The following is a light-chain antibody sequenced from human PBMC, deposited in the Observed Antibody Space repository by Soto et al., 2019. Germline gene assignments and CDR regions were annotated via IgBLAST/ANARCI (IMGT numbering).Light chain of an antibody. J-gene: IGLJ2*01. V-gene: IGLV1-40*01. Sequence: QSVLTQPPSVSGDPGQRVTFSCTGSSSNIGAGYDVHWYQQLPGTAPKLLIYGNSHRPSGVPDRFSGSKSGTSASLAITGLQAEDEADYYCQSYDSNLSGLVFGGGTKLTVL. CDR2: GNS. CDR1: SSNIGAGYD. CDR3: QSYDSNLSGLV.